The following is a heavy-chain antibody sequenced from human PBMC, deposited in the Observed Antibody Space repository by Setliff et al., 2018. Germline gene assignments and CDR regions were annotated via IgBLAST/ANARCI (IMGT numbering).Heavy chain of an antibody. Sequence: PSETLSLTCSVSGDSISSGNFYWTWIRQPAGKGLEWIGHIYTTGRTDYNPSLKSRVTISLDTPKNQFSLKLTSVTAADTAVYYCARDRYYGSGSYYNYFDKWGQGSRVTVSS. V-gene: IGHV4-61*09. CDR2: IYTTGRT. CDR1: GDSISSGNFY. D-gene: IGHD3-10*01. J-gene: IGHJ4*02. CDR3: ARDRYYGSGSYYNYFDK.